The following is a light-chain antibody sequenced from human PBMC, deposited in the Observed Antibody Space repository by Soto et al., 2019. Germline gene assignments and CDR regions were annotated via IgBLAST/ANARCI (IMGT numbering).Light chain of an antibody. J-gene: IGKJ5*01. CDR3: QQGDSFPIT. CDR1: QSISRY. Sequence: DIQMTQSPSSVSASVGVRVTITCGASQSISRYLAWYQQKPGTVPKLLIYAASSLQSGVPSRFSGSGAGTEFTLTITSLQPEDFGTYYCQQGDSFPITFGQGTRLEIK. CDR2: AAS. V-gene: IGKV1-12*01.